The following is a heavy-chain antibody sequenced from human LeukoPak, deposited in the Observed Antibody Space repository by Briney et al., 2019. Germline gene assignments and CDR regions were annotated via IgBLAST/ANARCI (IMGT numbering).Heavy chain of an antibody. CDR3: ARDLAYCSGGSCYGWFDP. J-gene: IGHJ5*02. Sequence: PGGSLRLSCAASGFTFSSYSMNWVRQAPGKGLEWVSSISSSSSYTYYADSVKGRFTISRDNAKNSLYLQMNSLRAEDTAVYYCARDLAYCSGGSCYGWFDPWGQGTLVTVSS. CDR1: GFTFSSYS. V-gene: IGHV3-21*01. CDR2: ISSSSSYT. D-gene: IGHD2-15*01.